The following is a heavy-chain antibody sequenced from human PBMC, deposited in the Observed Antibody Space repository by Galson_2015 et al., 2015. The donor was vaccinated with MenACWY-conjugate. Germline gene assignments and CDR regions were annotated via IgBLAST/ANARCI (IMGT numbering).Heavy chain of an antibody. D-gene: IGHD1-26*01. V-gene: IGHV3-33*06. J-gene: IGHJ3*02. CDR3: AKRGAITASIWKDAFDI. CDR2: IWYDGSNK. CDR1: GFTFNSHG. Sequence: SLRLSCAASGFTFNSHGMHWVRQAPGKGLEWVAVIWYDGSNKCYADSVKGRFTISRDNSKNTVYLQMDSLRAEDTAMYYCAKRGAITASIWKDAFDIRGQGTMVTVSS.